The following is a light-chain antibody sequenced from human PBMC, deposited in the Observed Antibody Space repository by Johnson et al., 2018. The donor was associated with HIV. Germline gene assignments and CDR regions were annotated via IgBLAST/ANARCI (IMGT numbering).Light chain of an antibody. J-gene: IGLJ1*01. Sequence: QSVLTQPPSVSAAPGQKVTISCSGSSSNIGNNYVSWYQQVPGTAPKLLIYDNNKRPSGIPDRFSGSKSGTSATLGITGLQTGDEADYYCGTWDSSLSAGWVFGTGTKVTAL. CDR2: DNN. CDR3: GTWDSSLSAGWV. V-gene: IGLV1-51*01. CDR1: SSNIGNNY.